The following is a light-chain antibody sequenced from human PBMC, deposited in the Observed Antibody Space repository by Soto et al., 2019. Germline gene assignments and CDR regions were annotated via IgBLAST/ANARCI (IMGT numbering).Light chain of an antibody. Sequence: EIVLTQSPATLSLSPGERATLSCRASQSVSSYLAWYQQKPGQAHRLLNYDASNWANGSPARFSGSGSGTDFTLTISSLEPEDFAVYYREQRSNWPPITFGQGTRLEIK. CDR1: QSVSSY. CDR3: EQRSNWPPIT. V-gene: IGKV3-11*01. J-gene: IGKJ5*01. CDR2: DAS.